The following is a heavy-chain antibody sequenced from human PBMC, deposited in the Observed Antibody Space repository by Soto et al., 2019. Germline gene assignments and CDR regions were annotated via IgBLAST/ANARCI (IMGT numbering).Heavy chain of an antibody. J-gene: IGHJ4*02. Sequence: QVQLMQSGAEVKKPGASVKVSCKASGNTFTNYYIHWVRQAPGQGLEWMGTINPSGGHTTYSQNSRGRVTMTRDTSTSTIYRALTSLTSDDTAVYYCARGGHVVVVTAAFDYWGQGTLVTVSS. CDR3: ARGGHVVVVTAAFDY. D-gene: IGHD2-21*02. CDR2: INPSGGHT. CDR1: GNTFTNYY. V-gene: IGHV1-46*01.